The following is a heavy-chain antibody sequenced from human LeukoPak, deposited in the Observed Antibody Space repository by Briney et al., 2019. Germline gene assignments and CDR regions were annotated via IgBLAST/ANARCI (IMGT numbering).Heavy chain of an antibody. CDR1: GGSISSGGYY. V-gene: IGHV4-31*03. D-gene: IGHD1-26*01. J-gene: IGHJ3*02. CDR3: ARERGSGSYFGAFDI. CDR2: IYYSGST. Sequence: SETLYLTCTVSGGSISSGGYYWSWIRQHPGKGLEWIGYIYYSGSTYYNPSLKSRVTISVDTSKNQFSLKLSSVTAADTAVYYCARERGSGSYFGAFDIWGQGTMVTVSS.